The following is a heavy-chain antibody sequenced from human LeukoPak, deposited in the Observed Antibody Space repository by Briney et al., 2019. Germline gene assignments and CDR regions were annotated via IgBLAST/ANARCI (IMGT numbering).Heavy chain of an antibody. CDR3: ARVGGGYSSSWYEILDY. D-gene: IGHD6-13*01. V-gene: IGHV3-21*01. Sequence: GGSLRLSCAAPGFTFSSYSMNWVRQAPGKGLEWVSSISSSSSYIYYADSVKGRFTISRDNAKNSLYLQMNSLRAEDTAVYYCARVGGGYSSSWYEILDYWGQGTLVTVSS. CDR1: GFTFSSYS. J-gene: IGHJ4*02. CDR2: ISSSSSYI.